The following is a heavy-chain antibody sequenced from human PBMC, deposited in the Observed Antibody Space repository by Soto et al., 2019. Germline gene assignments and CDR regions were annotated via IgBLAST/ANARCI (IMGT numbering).Heavy chain of an antibody. Sequence: QVQLVQSGAEVKKPGSSVKVSCKASGGTFSSYAISWVRQAHGQGLEWMGGIIPIFGTANYAQKFQGRVTITADESTSTAYMELSSLRSEDTAVYYCARRCSGGSCYFNWFDPWGQGTLVTVSS. CDR2: IIPIFGTA. CDR3: ARRCSGGSCYFNWFDP. V-gene: IGHV1-69*01. CDR1: GGTFSSYA. J-gene: IGHJ5*02. D-gene: IGHD2-15*01.